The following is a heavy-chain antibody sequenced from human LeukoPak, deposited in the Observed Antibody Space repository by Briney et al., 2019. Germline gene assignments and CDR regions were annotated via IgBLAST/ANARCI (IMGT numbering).Heavy chain of an antibody. CDR3: ARGGSYLGYYYYYYMDV. Sequence: GGSLRLSCAASGFTFSSYSINWVRQAPGKGLEWVSSISSSSSYIYYADSVKGRFTISRDNAKNSLYLQMNSLRAEDTAVYYCARGGSYLGYYYYYYMDVWGKGTTVTVSS. J-gene: IGHJ6*03. CDR1: GFTFSSYS. CDR2: ISSSSSYI. D-gene: IGHD1-26*01. V-gene: IGHV3-21*01.